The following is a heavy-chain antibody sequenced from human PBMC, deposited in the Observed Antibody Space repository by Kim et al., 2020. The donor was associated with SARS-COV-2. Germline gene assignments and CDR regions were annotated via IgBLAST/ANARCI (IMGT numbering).Heavy chain of an antibody. CDR1: GFTFSSYS. V-gene: IGHV3-21*01. Sequence: GGSLRLSCAASGFTFSSYSMNWVRQAPGKGLEWVSSISSSSSYIYYADSVKGRFTISRDNAKNSLYLQMNSLRAEDTAVYYCAREGGGSSGWSWFVPWGQGTLVTVSS. CDR2: ISSSSSYI. CDR3: AREGGGSSGWSWFVP. D-gene: IGHD6-19*01. J-gene: IGHJ5*02.